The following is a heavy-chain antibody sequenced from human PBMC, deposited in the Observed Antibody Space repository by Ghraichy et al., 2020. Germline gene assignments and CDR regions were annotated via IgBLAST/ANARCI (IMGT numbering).Heavy chain of an antibody. Sequence: ASGKVSCKTSGYSFTNYGITWVRQAPGQGLEWMGWITTSKGNTHSAQKLQGRVTMSADTSTGTVYMELKSLTYDDTAVYYCARGINYFDPWGQGTLVTVS. CDR3: ARGINYFDP. CDR1: GYSFTNYG. V-gene: IGHV1-18*01. J-gene: IGHJ5*02. CDR2: ITTSKGNT. D-gene: IGHD5-24*01.